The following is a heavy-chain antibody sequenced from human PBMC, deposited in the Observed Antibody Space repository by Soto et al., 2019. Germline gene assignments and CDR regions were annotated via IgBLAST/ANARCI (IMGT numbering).Heavy chain of an antibody. V-gene: IGHV1-2*04. J-gene: IGHJ6*03. D-gene: IGHD2-2*01. CDR3: ARDGRDIVVVPAAMDRHYHYYYYMDV. CDR1: GYTFTGYY. Sequence: ASVKVSCKASGYTFTGYYMHWVRQAPGQGLEWMGWIDPNSGGTNYAQKFQGWVTMTRDTSISTAYMELSRLRSDDTAVCYCARDGRDIVVVPAAMDRHYHYYYYMDVWGKGTTVTVSS. CDR2: IDPNSGGT.